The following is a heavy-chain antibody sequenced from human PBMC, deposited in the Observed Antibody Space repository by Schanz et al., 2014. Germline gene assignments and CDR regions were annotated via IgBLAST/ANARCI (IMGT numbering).Heavy chain of an antibody. CDR3: ARDGNYYGSRNYYKTPYYFDY. Sequence: EVQLVESGGGLVQPGGSLRLSCAASGFSIRNHDMHWVRQATGAGLEWVSAIGTAGDTFYLDSVKRRFTISRDISKNTLHLQVTSLRAEDTAIYYCARDGNYYGSRNYYKTPYYFDYWGQGTLVTVSS. J-gene: IGHJ4*02. CDR1: GFSIRNHD. V-gene: IGHV3-13*04. CDR2: IGTAGDT. D-gene: IGHD3-10*01.